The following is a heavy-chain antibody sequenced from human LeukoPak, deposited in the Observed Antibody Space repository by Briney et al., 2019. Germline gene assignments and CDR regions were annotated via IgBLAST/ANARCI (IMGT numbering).Heavy chain of an antibody. CDR3: AREGRRDVLRFLEWLPDAFDI. J-gene: IGHJ3*02. Sequence: GGSLRLSCAASGFTFYNFGMHWVRQAPGKGLEWVAVTSYDGSNKYYADSVKGRFTISRDNSKNTLYLQMNSLRAEDTAVYYCAREGRRDVLRFLEWLPDAFDIWGQGTMVTVSS. D-gene: IGHD3-3*01. CDR2: TSYDGSNK. CDR1: GFTFYNFG. V-gene: IGHV3-30*19.